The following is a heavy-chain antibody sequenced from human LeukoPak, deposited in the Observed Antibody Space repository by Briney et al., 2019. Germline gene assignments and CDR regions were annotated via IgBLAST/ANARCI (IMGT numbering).Heavy chain of an antibody. CDR2: INPSGGST. V-gene: IGHV1-46*01. CDR1: GYTFTSYY. Sequence: ASVKVSCKASGYTFTSYYMHWVRQAPGQGLEWMGIINPSGGSTSYAQKFQGRVTMTRDMSTSTVYMELSSLRSEDTAVYYCARASIVVVPAAPNYYYMDVWGKGTTVTVSS. CDR3: ARASIVVVPAAPNYYYMDV. J-gene: IGHJ6*03. D-gene: IGHD2-2*01.